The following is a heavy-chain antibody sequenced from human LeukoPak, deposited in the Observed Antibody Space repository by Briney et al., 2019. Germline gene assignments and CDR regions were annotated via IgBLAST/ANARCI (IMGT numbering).Heavy chain of an antibody. CDR3: ARDVYYDILTGSVGMDV. CDR1: GFTFSSYS. J-gene: IGHJ6*04. CDR2: ISSSSSYI. V-gene: IGHV3-21*01. Sequence: GGSLRLSCAASGFTFSSYSMNWVRQAPGKGLEWVSSISSSSSYIYYADSVKGRFTNSRDNAKNSLYLQMNSLRAEDTAVYYCARDVYYDILTGSVGMDVWGKGTTVTVSS. D-gene: IGHD3-9*01.